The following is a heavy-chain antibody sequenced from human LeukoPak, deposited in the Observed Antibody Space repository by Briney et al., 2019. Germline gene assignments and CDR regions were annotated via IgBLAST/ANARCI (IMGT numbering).Heavy chain of an antibody. CDR1: GFTFSSYG. J-gene: IGHJ4*02. V-gene: IGHV3-23*01. D-gene: IGHD1-26*01. Sequence: PGGSLRLSCAASGFTFSSYGMSWVRQAPGKGLEWVSAISGSGGSTYYADSVKGRFTISRDNSKNTLYLQMNSLRAEDTAVYYCAKQRELLRGYFDYWGQGTLVTVSS. CDR2: ISGSGGST. CDR3: AKQRELLRGYFDY.